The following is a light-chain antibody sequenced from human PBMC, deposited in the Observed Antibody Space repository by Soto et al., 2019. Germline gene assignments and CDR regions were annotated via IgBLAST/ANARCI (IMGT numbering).Light chain of an antibody. CDR2: GAS. V-gene: IGKV3-20*01. Sequence: EIVLTQSPGTLSLSPGERATLSCRASQSVSSSYLAWYQQKPGQAPRLLIYGASSRATGIPDRFSGSGSGTDFNLTISSLEPEDFAVYYCQQYGSSPFTFGPGTKVDIK. J-gene: IGKJ3*01. CDR1: QSVSSSY. CDR3: QQYGSSPFT.